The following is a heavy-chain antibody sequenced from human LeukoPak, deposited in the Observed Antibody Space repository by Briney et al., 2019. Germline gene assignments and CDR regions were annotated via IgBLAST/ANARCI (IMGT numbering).Heavy chain of an antibody. CDR1: GFTFCNAW. D-gene: IGHD6-19*01. V-gene: IGHV3-15*01. CDR3: TTDGSGWYYFDY. CDR2: IKSKTDGGTT. J-gene: IGHJ4*02. Sequence: GGSLRLSCAASGFTFCNAWMSWVRQAPGKGLEWVGRIKSKTDGGTTDYAAPVKGRFTISRDDSKNTLYLQMNSLKTEDTAVYYCTTDGSGWYYFDYWGQGTLVTVSS.